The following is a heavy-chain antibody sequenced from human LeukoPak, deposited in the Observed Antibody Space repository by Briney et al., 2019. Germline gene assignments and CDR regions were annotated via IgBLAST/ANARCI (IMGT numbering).Heavy chain of an antibody. D-gene: IGHD3-22*01. J-gene: IGHJ4*02. CDR3: ARGRYYDGSGYYHMFDY. CDR1: GGSISSYY. CDR2: IYYSGST. V-gene: IGHV4-59*01. Sequence: SETLSLTCTVSGGSISSYYWSWTRQPPGKGLEWIGYIYYSGSTNYNPSLKSRVTISVDTSKNQFSLKLSSVTAADTAVYYCARGRYYDGSGYYHMFDYWGQGTLVTVSS.